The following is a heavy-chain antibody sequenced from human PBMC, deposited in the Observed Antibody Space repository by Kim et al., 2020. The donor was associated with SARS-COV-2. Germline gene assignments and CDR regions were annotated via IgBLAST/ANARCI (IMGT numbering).Heavy chain of an antibody. V-gene: IGHV1-2*02. CDR1: GYTFTGYY. Sequence: ASVKVSCKASGYTFTGYYMHWVRQAPGQGLEWMGWINPNSGGTNYAQKFQGRVTMTRDTSISTAYMELSRLRSDDTAVYYCARGSDYSNYPSDYWGQGTLVTVSS. CDR3: ARGSDYSNYPSDY. CDR2: INPNSGGT. D-gene: IGHD4-4*01. J-gene: IGHJ4*02.